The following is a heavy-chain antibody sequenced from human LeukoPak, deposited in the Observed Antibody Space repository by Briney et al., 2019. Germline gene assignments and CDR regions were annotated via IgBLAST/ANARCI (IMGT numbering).Heavy chain of an antibody. D-gene: IGHD6-19*01. CDR2: IYYSGST. V-gene: IGHV4-39*01. Sequence: PSETLSLTCTVSGGSISSYYWSWIRQPPGKGLEWIGSIYYSGSTYYNPSLKSRVTISVDTSKNQFSLRLSSVTAADTAVYYCARHRYSSGSHGWGQGTLVTVSS. J-gene: IGHJ4*02. CDR1: GGSISSYY. CDR3: ARHRYSSGSHG.